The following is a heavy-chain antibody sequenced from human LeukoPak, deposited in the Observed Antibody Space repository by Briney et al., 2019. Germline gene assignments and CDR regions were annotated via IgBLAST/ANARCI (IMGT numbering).Heavy chain of an antibody. Sequence: PGGSLRLSCAGSGFTFSSYSMNWLRRTPGKGLEWVSYISISSTTLYYADSVKGRFTISRDDSKSTLYLQMDSLIPEDTAVYYCTRDSGNYWAYWGQGTLVTVSS. J-gene: IGHJ4*02. CDR3: TRDSGNYWAY. CDR2: ISISSTTL. V-gene: IGHV3-48*01. CDR1: GFTFSSYS.